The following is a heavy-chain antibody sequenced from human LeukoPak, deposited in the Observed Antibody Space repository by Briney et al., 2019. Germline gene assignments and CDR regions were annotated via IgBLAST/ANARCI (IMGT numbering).Heavy chain of an antibody. J-gene: IGHJ5*02. D-gene: IGHD3-10*01. Sequence: PGGSLRLSCAASGFAFSSYWMIWVRQAPGKGLEWVANIKEDGSEKYYVDSVKGRFTISRDNAKSSLYLQVNSLRAEDTAVYYCARVGLGVGSGRKASGFDPWGQGTLVTVSS. CDR3: ARVGLGVGSGRKASGFDP. CDR1: GFAFSSYW. V-gene: IGHV3-7*01. CDR2: IKEDGSEK.